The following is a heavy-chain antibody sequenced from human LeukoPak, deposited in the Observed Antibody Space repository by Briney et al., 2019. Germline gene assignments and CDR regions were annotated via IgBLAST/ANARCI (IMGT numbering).Heavy chain of an antibody. V-gene: IGHV3-21*01. CDR1: GFTFSSYS. Sequence: GGSLRLSCAASGFTFSSYSMNWVRQAPGKGLEWVSSISSSSSYIYYADSVKGRFTISRDNAKNSLYLQMNSLRAEDTAVYYCARVIPYYYGMDVWGQGTTVTVSS. CDR2: ISSSSSYI. J-gene: IGHJ6*02. CDR3: ARVIPYYYGMDV.